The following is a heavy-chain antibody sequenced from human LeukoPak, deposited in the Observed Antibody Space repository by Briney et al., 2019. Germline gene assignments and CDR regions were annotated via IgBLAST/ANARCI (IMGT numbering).Heavy chain of an antibody. Sequence: ASVKVSCEASGGTFSSYAISWVRQAPGQGLEWMGWISAYNGNTNYAQKFQGRVTLTTDTSTTTAYMELRSLTSDDTAVYYCARDLNVGLEGDYWGQGTLVTVSS. J-gene: IGHJ4*02. CDR2: ISAYNGNT. D-gene: IGHD1-26*01. CDR3: ARDLNVGLEGDY. CDR1: GGTFSSYA. V-gene: IGHV1-18*01.